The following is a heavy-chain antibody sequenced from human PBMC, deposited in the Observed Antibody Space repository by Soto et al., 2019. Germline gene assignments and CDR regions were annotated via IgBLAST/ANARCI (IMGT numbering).Heavy chain of an antibody. V-gene: IGHV1-24*01. CDR1: GYTLTELS. D-gene: IGHD3-10*01. J-gene: IGHJ6*02. CDR3: ATPPYGSGSYHYYYGMDV. CDR2: FDPEDGET. Sequence: ASVKVSCKVSGYTLTELSMHWVRQAPGKGLEWMGGFDPEDGETIYAQKFQGRVTMTEDTSTDTAYMELSSLRSEDTAVYYCATPPYGSGSYHYYYGMDVWGQGTKVTVSS.